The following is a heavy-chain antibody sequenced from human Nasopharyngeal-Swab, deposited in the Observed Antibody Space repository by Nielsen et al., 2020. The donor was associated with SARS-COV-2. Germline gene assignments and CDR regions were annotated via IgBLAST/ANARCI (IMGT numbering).Heavy chain of an antibody. CDR3: ARDGNLRTVRYFDL. V-gene: IGHV3-11*04. CDR2: ISSTGSTI. CDR1: GFTFSDYY. J-gene: IGHJ2*01. Sequence: GESLKISCAASGFTFSDYYMSWIRQAPGKGLEWVSYISSTGSTINYADSVKGRVTISRDNPKNSLYLQMNSLRAEDTAVYYCARDGNLRTVRYFDLWGRGSLVTVSS. D-gene: IGHD4-17*01.